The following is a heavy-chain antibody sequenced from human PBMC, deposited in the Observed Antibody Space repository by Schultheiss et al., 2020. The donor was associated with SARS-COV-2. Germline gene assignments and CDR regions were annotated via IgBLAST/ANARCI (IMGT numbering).Heavy chain of an antibody. CDR3: ARGHEDYYYYGMDI. CDR2: TYYRSKWYN. V-gene: IGHV6-1*01. J-gene: IGHJ6*02. Sequence: SQTLSLTCVISGDSISSNSVVWNWIRQSPSRGLEWLGRTYYRSKWYNDYAVSVKSRITINPDTPKNQFSLQLNSVTPEDTAVYYCARGHEDYYYYGMDIWGQGTTVTVSS. CDR1: GDSISSNSVV.